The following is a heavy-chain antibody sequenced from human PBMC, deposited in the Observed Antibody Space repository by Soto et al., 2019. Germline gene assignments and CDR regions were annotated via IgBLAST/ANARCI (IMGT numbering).Heavy chain of an antibody. CDR1: GGSISSYY. Sequence: QVQLQESGPGLVKPSETLSLTCTVSGGSISSYYWSWIRKPPGKGLERIGYIYYSGSTNYNPSLKSRVTISVDTSKNQFSLKLSSVTAADTAVYYWAREVGDYYYGMDVWGQGTTVTVSS. V-gene: IGHV4-59*01. CDR3: AREVGDYYYGMDV. CDR2: IYYSGST. J-gene: IGHJ6*02. D-gene: IGHD1-26*01.